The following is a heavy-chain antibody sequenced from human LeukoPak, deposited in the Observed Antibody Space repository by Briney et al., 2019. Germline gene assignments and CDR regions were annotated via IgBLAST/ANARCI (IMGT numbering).Heavy chain of an antibody. D-gene: IGHD5-24*01. Sequence: GESLKISCKGSGYSFSSYWIGWVRQMPGKGLEWMGIIYPGGSETRYDPSFQGQVTISADSSTSTAYLQWSSLRASDTAMYYCARASRDGYNQNFDHWGQGTLVTVSS. CDR1: GYSFSSYW. CDR3: ARASRDGYNQNFDH. CDR2: IYPGGSET. J-gene: IGHJ4*02. V-gene: IGHV5-51*01.